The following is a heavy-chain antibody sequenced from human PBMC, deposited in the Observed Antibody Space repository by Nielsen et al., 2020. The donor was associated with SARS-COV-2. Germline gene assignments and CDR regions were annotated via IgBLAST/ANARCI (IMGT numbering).Heavy chain of an antibody. D-gene: IGHD4-17*01. CDR3: ARDFGDYGDYFDWTYYYYYGMDV. J-gene: IGHJ6*02. V-gene: IGHV1-18*04. Sequence: ASVKVSCKASGYTFTSYGISWVRQAPGQGLERMGWISAYNGNTNYAQKLQGRVTMTTDTSTSTAYMELRSLRSDDTAVYYCARDFGDYGDYFDWTYYYYYGMDVWGQGTTVTVSS. CDR2: ISAYNGNT. CDR1: GYTFTSYG.